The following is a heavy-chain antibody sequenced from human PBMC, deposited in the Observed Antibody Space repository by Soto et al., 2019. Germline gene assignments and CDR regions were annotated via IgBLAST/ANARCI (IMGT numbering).Heavy chain of an antibody. CDR3: ARLNGGSSSWTTNYYCYGMDV. V-gene: IGHV1-18*01. CDR2: ISAYNGNT. J-gene: IGHJ6*02. D-gene: IGHD6-13*01. CDR1: GYTFTSYG. Sequence: QVQLVQSGAEVKKPGATVTVSCKASGYTFTSYGISWVRQAPGQGLEWMGWISAYNGNTNYAQKLQGRVTMTTDTSTSTAYMELRSLRSDDTAVYYCARLNGGSSSWTTNYYCYGMDVWGQGTTVTVSS.